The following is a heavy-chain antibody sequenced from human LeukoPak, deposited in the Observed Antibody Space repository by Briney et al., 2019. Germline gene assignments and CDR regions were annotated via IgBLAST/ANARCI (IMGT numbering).Heavy chain of an antibody. CDR3: ARDLVGSTTGWFDP. D-gene: IGHD1-26*01. V-gene: IGHV1-69*04. J-gene: IGHJ5*02. CDR1: GGTFSRHA. CDR2: IVPILGVT. Sequence: ASVKVSCKASGGTFSRHALSWVRQAPGQGLEWMGRIVPILGVTNFAQKFQGRVAITADTSTSTAYVELSSLRSEDTAVYYCARDLVGSTTGWFDPWGQGTLVTVSS.